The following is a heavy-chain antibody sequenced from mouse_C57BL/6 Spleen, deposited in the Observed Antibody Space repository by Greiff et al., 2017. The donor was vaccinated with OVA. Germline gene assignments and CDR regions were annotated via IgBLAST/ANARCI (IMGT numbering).Heavy chain of an antibody. CDR3: ARGAHYDYDVSFAY. Sequence: QVQLQQPGAELVKPGASVKLSCKASGYTFTSYWMHWVKQRPGQGLEWIGMIHPNSGSTNYNEKFKSKATLTVDKSSSTAYMQLSSLTSEDSAVYYCARGAHYDYDVSFAYWGQGTLVTVSA. CDR2: IHPNSGST. D-gene: IGHD2-4*01. V-gene: IGHV1-64*01. CDR1: GYTFTSYW. J-gene: IGHJ3*01.